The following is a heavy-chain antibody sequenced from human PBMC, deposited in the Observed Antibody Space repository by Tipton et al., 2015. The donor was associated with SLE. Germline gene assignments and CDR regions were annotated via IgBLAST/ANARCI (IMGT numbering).Heavy chain of an antibody. CDR3: ARAGGFLQWLTGNFDY. CDR2: IYYSGST. J-gene: IGHJ4*02. CDR1: GGSISSGDYY. D-gene: IGHD3-3*01. Sequence: TLSLTCTVSGGSISSGDYYWSWIRQPPGKGLEWIGYIYYSGSTYYNPSLKSRLTISVDTSKNQFSLKLSSVTAADTAVYYCARAGGFLQWLTGNFDYWGQGTLVTVSS. V-gene: IGHV4-30-4*01.